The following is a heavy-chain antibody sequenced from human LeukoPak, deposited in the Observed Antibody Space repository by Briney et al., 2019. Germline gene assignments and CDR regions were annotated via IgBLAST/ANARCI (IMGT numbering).Heavy chain of an antibody. Sequence: SETLSLTCTVSGGSISSSNYYWGWIRQPPRKGLEWIGSIYYSGSTYYTPSLKSRVTISIDSSKNQFSLKLNSVTAADTAVYYCARGGALWTMANGGQGTLVICSS. J-gene: IGHJ4*02. CDR2: IYYSGST. V-gene: IGHV4-39*07. CDR1: GGSISSSNYY. CDR3: ARGGALWTMAN. D-gene: IGHD4/OR15-4a*01.